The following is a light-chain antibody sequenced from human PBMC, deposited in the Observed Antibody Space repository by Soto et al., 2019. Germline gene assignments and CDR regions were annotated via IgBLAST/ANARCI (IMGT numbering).Light chain of an antibody. CDR2: YVT. Sequence: QSALTQPRSVSGSPGQSVTISCTGTSSGVGGYDYVSWYQQYPGKAPKLMIYYVTQRPSGVSDRFSGSKSGNTASLTISGLQAEDEADYYCCSFAGGWVFGGGTQLTVL. V-gene: IGLV2-11*01. CDR1: SSGVGGYDY. CDR3: CSFAGGWV. J-gene: IGLJ3*02.